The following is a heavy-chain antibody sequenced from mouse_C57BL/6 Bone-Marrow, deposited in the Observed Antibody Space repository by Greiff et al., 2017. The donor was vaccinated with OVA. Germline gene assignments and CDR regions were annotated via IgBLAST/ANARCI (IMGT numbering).Heavy chain of an antibody. Sequence: QVQLKESGAELAKPGASVKLSCKASGYTFTSYWMHWVKQRPGQGLEWIGYINPSSGYTKYNQKFKDKATLTADKSSSTAYMQLSSLTYEDSAVYYCAPLYSKYAMDYWGQGTSVTVSS. D-gene: IGHD2-5*01. CDR3: APLYSKYAMDY. CDR2: INPSSGYT. CDR1: GYTFTSYW. V-gene: IGHV1-7*01. J-gene: IGHJ4*01.